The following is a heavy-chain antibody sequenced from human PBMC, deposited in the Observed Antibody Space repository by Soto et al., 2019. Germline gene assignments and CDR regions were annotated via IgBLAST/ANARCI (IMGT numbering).Heavy chain of an antibody. J-gene: IGHJ4*02. D-gene: IGHD3-22*01. CDR3: ARVDYYNSSGYYGY. V-gene: IGHV1-18*04. CDR2: ISGYNGNT. Sequence: QVQLVQSGAEVKKPGASVKVSCKASGYTFTIYGISWVRQAPGHGLEWMGWISGYNGNTDYAQNLQDRVTLTTDAAPRSVYMELRSLRSGDTAVYYCARVDYYNSSGYYGYWGQGTLITVSS. CDR1: GYTFTIYG.